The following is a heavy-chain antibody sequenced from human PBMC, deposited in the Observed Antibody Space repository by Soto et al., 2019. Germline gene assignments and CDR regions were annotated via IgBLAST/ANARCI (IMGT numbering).Heavy chain of an antibody. CDR3: ARSSTSANYFDY. D-gene: IGHD2-2*01. Sequence: SETLSLTCSVSSDSFRDYYWTWIRQPPGKGLEWIGYIYSSATTNYNPSLKSRVTISVDTSKNQFSLKLSSVTAADTAVYYCARSSTSANYFDYWGQGTLVTVSS. J-gene: IGHJ4*02. V-gene: IGHV4-59*12. CDR2: IYSSATT. CDR1: SDSFRDYY.